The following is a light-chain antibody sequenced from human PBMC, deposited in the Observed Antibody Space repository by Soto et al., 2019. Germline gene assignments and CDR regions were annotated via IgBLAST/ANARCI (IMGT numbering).Light chain of an antibody. CDR3: QQRADWPIT. V-gene: IGKV3D-20*02. J-gene: IGKJ5*01. Sequence: GLTQSPGTLSLSPGERATLSCRASQRVSSGYLAWYQQKPGQTPRLLIYGASGRATGIPDRFSGSGSGTEFTLTISDLQSEDFAVYYCQQRADWPITFGQGTRLEI. CDR2: GAS. CDR1: QRVSSGY.